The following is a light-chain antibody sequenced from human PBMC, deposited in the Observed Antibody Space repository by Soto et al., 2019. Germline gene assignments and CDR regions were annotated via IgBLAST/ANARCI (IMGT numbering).Light chain of an antibody. V-gene: IGLV2-14*01. CDR1: SSDVGGYNS. CDR3: SSYTSSSTRV. CDR2: EVT. J-gene: IGLJ1*01. Sequence: QSVLTQPASVSGSPGQSITISCTGTSSDVGGYNSVSWYQQHPGKAPKLVIYEVTNRPSGISNHFSGSKSGNTASLTISGLQAEDEADYYCSSYTSSSTRVFGTGTKVTVL.